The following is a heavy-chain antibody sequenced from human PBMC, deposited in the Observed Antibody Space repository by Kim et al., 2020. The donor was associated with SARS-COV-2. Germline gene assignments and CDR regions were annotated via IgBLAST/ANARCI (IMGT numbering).Heavy chain of an antibody. J-gene: IGHJ4*02. V-gene: IGHV3-23*01. CDR3: AKDPRGGGYFDY. D-gene: IGHD3-16*01. Sequence: YYAGPVKGRFTISRDNSKNTLYLQMNSLRADDTAVYYCAKDPRGGGYFDYWGQGTLVTVSS.